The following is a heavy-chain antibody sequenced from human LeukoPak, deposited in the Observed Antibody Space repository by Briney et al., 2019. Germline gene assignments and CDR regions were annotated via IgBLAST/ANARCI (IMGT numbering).Heavy chain of an antibody. CDR2: IRFDGSNR. D-gene: IGHD3-10*01. CDR1: GFTFSSYD. CDR3: AGDSDY. J-gene: IGHJ4*02. V-gene: IGHV3-30*02. Sequence: GGSLRLSCAASGFTFSSYDMHWVRQAPGRGLEWVAFIRFDGSNRYYVDSVKGRFTISRDNSKNTVYMQMNSLRAEDTAVYYCAGDSDYWGQGTLVTVSS.